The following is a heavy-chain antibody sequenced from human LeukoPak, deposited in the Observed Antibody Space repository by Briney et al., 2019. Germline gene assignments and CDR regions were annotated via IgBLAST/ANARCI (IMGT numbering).Heavy chain of an antibody. D-gene: IGHD1-26*01. CDR2: ISNDGSNK. CDR3: AKDLGRYRNNFFDY. V-gene: IGHV3-30*18. J-gene: IGHJ4*02. Sequence: PGGSLRLSCAASGFTFSSYGMHWVRQAPGKGLEWVALISNDGSNKYYADSVKGRFTISRDDSKNTLYLQMNSLRADDTAVYYCAKDLGRYRNNFFDYWGQGNLVTVSS. CDR1: GFTFSSYG.